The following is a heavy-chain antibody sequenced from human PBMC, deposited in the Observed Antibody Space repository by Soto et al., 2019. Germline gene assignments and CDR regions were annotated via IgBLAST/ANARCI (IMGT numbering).Heavy chain of an antibody. CDR2: IFYSGST. V-gene: IGHV4-39*01. J-gene: IGHJ4*02. D-gene: IGHD1-26*01. CDR1: GGSISSSSHY. CDR3: ARHSKWELLRVFDY. Sequence: SETLSLTCTVSGGSISSSSHYWGWIRQPPGKGLEWIGSIFYSGSTYYNPSLRSRVTVSVDTSKDQFSLKLSSVTAANTAVYYCARHSKWELLRVFDYWGQG.